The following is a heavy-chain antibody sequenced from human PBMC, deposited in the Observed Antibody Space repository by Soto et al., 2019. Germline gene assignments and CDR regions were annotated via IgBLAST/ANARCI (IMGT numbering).Heavy chain of an antibody. CDR3: ARDGYNIFDY. V-gene: IGHV3-48*01. Sequence: EVQLVESGGDLVQPGGSLRLSCAGSGFMFSSYSMNWVRQAPGKGLEWVSYISTSSTTTFYADSVKGRFTISRDNAKNSLYLQMNSLRAEDTAVYYWARDGYNIFDYWGQGTLVTVSS. J-gene: IGHJ4*02. CDR2: ISTSSTTT. D-gene: IGHD5-18*01. CDR1: GFMFSSYS.